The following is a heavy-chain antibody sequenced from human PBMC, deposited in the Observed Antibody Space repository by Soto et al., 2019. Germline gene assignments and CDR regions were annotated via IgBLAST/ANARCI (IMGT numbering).Heavy chain of an antibody. J-gene: IGHJ4*02. CDR1: GFTFNSYA. Sequence: EVQLLESGGGLVQPGGSLRLSCAASGFTFNSYAMSWVRQAPGKGLEWVSITSGGGGTTYYADSVKGRFAISRDHSKNTLYLEMNSLRAEDTAVYFCAKRYHTTTSCFDYWGQGTLVTVSS. V-gene: IGHV3-23*01. CDR3: AKRYHTTTSCFDY. D-gene: IGHD2-2*01. CDR2: TSGGGGTT.